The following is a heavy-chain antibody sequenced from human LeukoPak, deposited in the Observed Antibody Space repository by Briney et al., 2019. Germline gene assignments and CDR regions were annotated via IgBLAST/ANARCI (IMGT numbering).Heavy chain of an antibody. V-gene: IGHV3-33*01. CDR1: GFTFSSYG. CDR3: ARVAVGYCSSTSCYGDY. J-gene: IGHJ4*02. CDR2: IWYDGDNK. Sequence: PGRSLRLSCAASGFTFSSYGMHWVRQAPGKGLEWVAFIWYDGDNKYYADSVKGRFTISRDNSKNTLYLQMNSLRAEDTAVYYCARVAVGYCSSTSCYGDYWGQGTLVSVS. D-gene: IGHD2-2*01.